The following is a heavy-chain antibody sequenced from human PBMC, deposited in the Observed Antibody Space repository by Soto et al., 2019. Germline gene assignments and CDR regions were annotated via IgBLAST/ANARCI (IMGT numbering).Heavy chain of an antibody. J-gene: IGHJ4*02. CDR3: ATLGGRPIDY. Sequence: PGGSLRLSCAASGSTFSSYSMNWVRQAPGKGLEWVSSISSSSSYIYYADSVKGRFTISRDNAKNSLYLQMNSLRAEDTAVYYCATLGGRPIDYWGQGTLVTVSS. CDR2: ISSSSSYI. V-gene: IGHV3-21*01. CDR1: GSTFSSYS. D-gene: IGHD2-15*01.